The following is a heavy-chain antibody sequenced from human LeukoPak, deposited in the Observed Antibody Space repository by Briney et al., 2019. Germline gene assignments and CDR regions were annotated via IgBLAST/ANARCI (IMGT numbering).Heavy chain of an antibody. CDR2: ISARYNDDS. Sequence: ASVKVSCKTSGYTFIHYGISWVRQAPGQGREWMAWISARYNDDSNYSLRLRGRLTMTTDTSTSTAYMELRSLRSDDTAVYYCARDEKKYCSGGSCPAYFDYWGQGTLVTVSS. CDR1: GYTFIHYG. D-gene: IGHD2-15*01. V-gene: IGHV1-18*01. CDR3: ARDEKKYCSGGSCPAYFDY. J-gene: IGHJ4*02.